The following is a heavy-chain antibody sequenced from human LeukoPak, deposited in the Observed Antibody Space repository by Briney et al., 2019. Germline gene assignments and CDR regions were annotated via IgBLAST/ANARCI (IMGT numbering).Heavy chain of an antibody. J-gene: IGHJ4*02. CDR1: GYTFTGYY. D-gene: IGHD6-19*01. V-gene: IGHV1-2*06. Sequence: ASVKVSCKASGYTFTGYYMHWVRQAPGQRLEWMGRINPNSGGTNYAQKFQGRVTMTRDTSISTAYMELSRLRSDDTAVYYCARVAVAGHPPWPGIDYWGQGTLVTVSS. CDR2: INPNSGGT. CDR3: ARVAVAGHPPWPGIDY.